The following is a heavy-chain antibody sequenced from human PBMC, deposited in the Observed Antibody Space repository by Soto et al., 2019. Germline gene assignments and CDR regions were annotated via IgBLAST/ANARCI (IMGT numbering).Heavy chain of an antibody. CDR2: ISAYNGNT. CDR3: ARDEDYDSRSAWGVAFDI. Sequence: ASVKVSCKASGYTFTSYGISWVRQAPGQGLEWMGWISAYNGNTNYAQKLQGRVTMTTDTSTSTAYMELRSLRSDDTAVYYCARDEDYDSRSAWGVAFDIWGQGTMVTVSS. CDR1: GYTFTSYG. V-gene: IGHV1-18*01. D-gene: IGHD3-22*01. J-gene: IGHJ3*02.